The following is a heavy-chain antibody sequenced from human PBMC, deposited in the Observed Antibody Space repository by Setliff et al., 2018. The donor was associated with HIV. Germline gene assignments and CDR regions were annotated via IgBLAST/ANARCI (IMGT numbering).Heavy chain of an antibody. CDR2: ITGSGGST. CDR1: GFSFRSYA. V-gene: IGHV3-23*01. Sequence: GKSLRLSCKASGFSFRSYAMSWVRQAPGKGLEWVSGITGSGGSTYYADSVKGRSTISRDNSGDILYLHINSLRAEDTAVYYCAKASRGEYYDKSGFFVTYFDYWGQGKLVTVSS. CDR3: AKASRGEYYDKSGFFVTYFDY. D-gene: IGHD3-22*01. J-gene: IGHJ4*02.